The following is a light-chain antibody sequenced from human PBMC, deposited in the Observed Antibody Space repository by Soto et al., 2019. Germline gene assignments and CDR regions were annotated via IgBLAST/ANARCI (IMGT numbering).Light chain of an antibody. CDR1: TSNIGNNL. CDR3: EAWDNSLGAVV. CDR2: DNN. V-gene: IGLV1-51*01. J-gene: IGLJ2*01. Sequence: QSVLTQPPSVSAAPGQKVTISCSGSTSNIGNNLVAWYHQLPGTAPKLLIYDNNQRPSGIPDRFSGSRSGTSATLTITGLQTGDEADYYCEAWDNSLGAVVFGGGTKLTVL.